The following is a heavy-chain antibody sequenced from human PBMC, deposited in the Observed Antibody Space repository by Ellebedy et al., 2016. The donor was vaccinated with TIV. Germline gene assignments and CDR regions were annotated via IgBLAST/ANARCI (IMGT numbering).Heavy chain of an antibody. CDR2: ISSSSSTI. Sequence: GESLKISXAASGFTFSSYSMNWVRQAPGKGLEWVSYISSSSSTIYYADSVKGRFTISRDNAKNSLYLQMNSLRDEDTAVYYCARDQGGGSCAWGQGTLVTVSS. V-gene: IGHV3-48*02. D-gene: IGHD2-15*01. J-gene: IGHJ5*02. CDR1: GFTFSSYS. CDR3: ARDQGGGSCA.